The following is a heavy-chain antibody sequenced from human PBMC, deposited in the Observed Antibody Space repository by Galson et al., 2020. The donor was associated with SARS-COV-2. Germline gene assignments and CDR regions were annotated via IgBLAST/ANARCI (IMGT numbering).Heavy chain of an antibody. CDR2: IYHSGST. CDR1: GGSISSGGYS. J-gene: IGHJ5*02. D-gene: IGHD2-2*01. CDR3: ARGTVPMGVANGYDP. Sequence: SETLSLTCAVSGGSISSGGYSWSWIRQPPGKGLEWIGYIYHSGSTYYNPSLKSRATISVDRSKNQFSLKLSSVTAADTAVYYCARGTVPMGVANGYDPWGQGTRVTGSS. V-gene: IGHV4-30-2*01.